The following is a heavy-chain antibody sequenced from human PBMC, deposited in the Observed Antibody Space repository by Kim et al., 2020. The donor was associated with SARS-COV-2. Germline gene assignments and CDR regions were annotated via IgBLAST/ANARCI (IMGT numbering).Heavy chain of an antibody. Sequence: GGSLRLSCAASGFTFSSYAMSWVRQAPGKGLEWVSVISGSGGSTYYADSAKGRFTISRDNSKNTLYLQMNSLRAEDTAAYYCAKDARRERIVVVIQYYYGMDVWGQGATVTVS. J-gene: IGHJ6*02. CDR3: AKDARRERIVVVIQYYYGMDV. CDR2: ISGSGGST. CDR1: GFTFSSYA. D-gene: IGHD3-22*01. V-gene: IGHV3-23*01.